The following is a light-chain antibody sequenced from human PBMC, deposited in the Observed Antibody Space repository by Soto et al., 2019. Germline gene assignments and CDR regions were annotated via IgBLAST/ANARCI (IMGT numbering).Light chain of an antibody. J-gene: IGKJ2*01. Sequence: DIQMTQFPSSLSASVGERVTITCRASQSVSTYLSWYVQEPGSAPKLLIYGVSKLEIGIAPRFTGSGLATEFTLTINSLQPEDFAFYFCQQPYMVPYTFGQGPKVEI. CDR3: QQPYMVPYT. V-gene: IGKV1-39*01. CDR2: GVS. CDR1: QSVSTY.